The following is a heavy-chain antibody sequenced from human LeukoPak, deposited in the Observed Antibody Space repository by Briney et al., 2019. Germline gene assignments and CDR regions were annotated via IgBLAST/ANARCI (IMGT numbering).Heavy chain of an antibody. J-gene: IGHJ4*02. CDR2: ISGSGVHK. V-gene: IGHV3-23*01. D-gene: IGHD2-15*01. Sequence: GGSLRLSCAASGFTFSSFVMSWVRQAPGKGLEWVSSISGSGVHKYYTDSVKGRFTISRDNSKNTLYVQMNSIKAEDTAVYFCSRDSWSGGTCSSLDFWGQGTLATVSS. CDR3: SRDSWSGGTCSSLDF. CDR1: GFTFSSFV.